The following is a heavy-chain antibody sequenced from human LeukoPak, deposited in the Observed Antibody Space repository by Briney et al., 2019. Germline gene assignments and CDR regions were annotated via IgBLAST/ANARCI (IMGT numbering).Heavy chain of an antibody. CDR1: SGSLNGYY. V-gene: IGHV4-59*08. CDR2: IHSSEGT. J-gene: IGHJ6*04. D-gene: IGHD4-17*01. Sequence: SETLSLTCTVSSGSLNGYYWGWLRQPPGKGLECIGYIHSSEGTAHSASLKSRLTISLDTSTNQFSLTLSSVTAADTAVYYCARHVYGEGMVVWGKGTTVTVSS. CDR3: ARHVYGEGMVV.